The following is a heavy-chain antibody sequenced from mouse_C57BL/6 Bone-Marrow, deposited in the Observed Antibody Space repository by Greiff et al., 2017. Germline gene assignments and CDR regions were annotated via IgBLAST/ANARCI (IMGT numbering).Heavy chain of an antibody. CDR3: AREAGTGY. J-gene: IGHJ2*01. CDR1: GYTFTSYT. CDR2: INPSSGYT. Sequence: QVQLKESGAELARPGASVKMSCKASGYTFTSYTMHWVKQRPGQGLEWIGYINPSSGYTKYNQKFKAKATLTADKSSSTASMQLISLASEDSAVYYYAREAGTGYWGQGTTLTVSS. V-gene: IGHV1-4*01. D-gene: IGHD4-1*01.